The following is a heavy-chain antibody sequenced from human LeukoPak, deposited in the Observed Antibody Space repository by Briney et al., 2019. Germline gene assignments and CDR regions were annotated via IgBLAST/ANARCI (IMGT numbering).Heavy chain of an antibody. D-gene: IGHD3-10*01. CDR3: AREDSASGRGLGS. V-gene: IGHV4-4*07. Sequence: SETLSLTCTVSGGSISSYFWTWIRQPAGKGLEWIGRISTTETTHYSPSLKNRVNMSVDTSKNQFSQKMTSVTAADTAIYYCAREDSASGRGLGSWGQGTLVTVSS. CDR2: ISTTETT. CDR1: GGSISSYF. J-gene: IGHJ5*02.